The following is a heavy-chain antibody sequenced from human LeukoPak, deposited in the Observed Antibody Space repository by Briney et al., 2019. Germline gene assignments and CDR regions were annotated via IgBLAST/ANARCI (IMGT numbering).Heavy chain of an antibody. V-gene: IGHV3-7*04. Sequence: GGSLRLSCVASGFPFSSYWMTWVRQAPGKGLEWVANIKQDGSKKSYVDSLKGRFTISRDNAKNSLYLQMNSLRAEDTAIYYCTRVGYIDEGIDYWGQGTLVTVSS. D-gene: IGHD5-24*01. CDR2: IKQDGSKK. CDR3: TRVGYIDEGIDY. CDR1: GFPFSSYW. J-gene: IGHJ4*02.